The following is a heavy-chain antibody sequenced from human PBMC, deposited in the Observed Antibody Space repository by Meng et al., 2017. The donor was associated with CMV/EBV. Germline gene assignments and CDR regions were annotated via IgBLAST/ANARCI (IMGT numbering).Heavy chain of an antibody. CDR2: IYHSGST. CDR1: GYSISSGYH. J-gene: IGHJ4*02. Sequence: GPLRLPCTVPGYSISSGYHWGWIRQPPGKGLEWIGCIYHSGSTYYNPSLKSRVTISVDTSKIQFSLKLSSVTAADTAVYYCASDKQDTTATFDFWGQGTLVTVSS. CDR3: ASDKQDTTATFDF. D-gene: IGHD2-21*02. V-gene: IGHV4-38-2*02.